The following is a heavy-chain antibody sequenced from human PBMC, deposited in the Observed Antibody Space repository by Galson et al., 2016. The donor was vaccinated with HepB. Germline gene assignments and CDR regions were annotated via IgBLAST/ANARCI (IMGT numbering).Heavy chain of an antibody. Sequence: SLRHSCAASGFTFSSYAMSWVGQAPGKGLEWVAVISAASNTYYTDSVKGRFTISRDNSETTLYLEMNSLRVEDTAVYFCANYLGYGSGRPGYFHSWGQGTLVTVSP. CDR2: ISAASNT. J-gene: IGHJ4*02. D-gene: IGHD3-10*01. V-gene: IGHV3-23*01. CDR3: ANYLGYGSGRPGYFHS. CDR1: GFTFSSYA.